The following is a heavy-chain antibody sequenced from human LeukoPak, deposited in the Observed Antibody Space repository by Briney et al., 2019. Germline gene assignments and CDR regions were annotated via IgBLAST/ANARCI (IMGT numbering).Heavy chain of an antibody. CDR2: INSDGDNT. V-gene: IGHV3-74*01. Sequence: PGGXLRLSRVASGFTLSNHWMHWVRQAPGKGLIWVSRINSDGDNTIYADSVKGRFTISIDNSKNTLYLQMNSLRVEDTAVYYCARDRWSGSPLGYWGQGTLVTVSS. CDR1: GFTLSNHW. CDR3: ARDRWSGSPLGY. J-gene: IGHJ4*02. D-gene: IGHD1-26*01.